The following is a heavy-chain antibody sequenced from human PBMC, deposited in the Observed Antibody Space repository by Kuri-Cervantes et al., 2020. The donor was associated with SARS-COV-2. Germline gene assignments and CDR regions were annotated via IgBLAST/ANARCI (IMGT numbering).Heavy chain of an antibody. V-gene: IGHV3-30*03. CDR3: ASESGHSYGYDY. J-gene: IGHJ4*02. CDR1: GFTFSSYG. Sequence: GESLKISCAASGFTFSSYGMHWVRQAPGKGLEWVAVISYDGSNKYYADSVKGRFTISRDNSKNTLYLQMNSLRAEDTAVYYCASESGHSYGYDYWGQGTLVTISS. CDR2: ISYDGSNK. D-gene: IGHD5-18*01.